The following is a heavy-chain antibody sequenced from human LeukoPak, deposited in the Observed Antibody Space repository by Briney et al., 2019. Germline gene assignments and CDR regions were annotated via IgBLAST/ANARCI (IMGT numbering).Heavy chain of an antibody. CDR1: GGSISSGVYY. CDR3: ARVTMVRGDEDY. V-gene: IGHV4-31*03. Sequence: SETLSLTCTVSGGSISSGVYYWSWIRQHPGKGLEWIGYIYYSGSTYYNPSLKSRVTISVDTSKNQFSLKLSSVTAADTAVYYCARVTMVRGDEDYWGQGTLVTVSS. D-gene: IGHD3-10*01. CDR2: IYYSGST. J-gene: IGHJ4*02.